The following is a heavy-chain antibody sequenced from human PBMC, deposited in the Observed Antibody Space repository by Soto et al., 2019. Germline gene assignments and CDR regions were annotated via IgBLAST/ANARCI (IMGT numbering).Heavy chain of an antibody. CDR3: ARHTDYGDDYFDY. D-gene: IGHD4-17*01. J-gene: IGHJ4*02. CDR1: GGSISSSSYY. V-gene: IGHV4-39*01. CDR2: IYYSGST. Sequence: SETLSLTCTVSGGSISSSSYYWGWIRQPPGKGLEWIGSIYYSGSTNYNPSLKSRVTISVDTSKNQFSLKLSSVTAADTAVYYCARHTDYGDDYFDYWGQGTLVTVSS.